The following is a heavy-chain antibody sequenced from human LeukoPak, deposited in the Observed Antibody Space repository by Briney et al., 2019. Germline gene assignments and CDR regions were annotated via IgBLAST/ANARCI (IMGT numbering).Heavy chain of an antibody. Sequence: PSETLSLTYTVSGGSISSYYWSWIRQPPGKGLEWIGYIYYSGSTNYNPSLKSRVTISVDTSKNQFSLKLSSVTAADTAVYYCARMYSSSWPFDYWGQGTLVTVSS. CDR3: ARMYSSSWPFDY. J-gene: IGHJ4*02. V-gene: IGHV4-59*01. D-gene: IGHD6-13*01. CDR1: GGSISSYY. CDR2: IYYSGST.